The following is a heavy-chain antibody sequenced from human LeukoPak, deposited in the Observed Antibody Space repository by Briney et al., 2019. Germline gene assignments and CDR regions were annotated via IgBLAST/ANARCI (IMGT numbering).Heavy chain of an antibody. CDR2: IYPGDSDT. J-gene: IGHJ6*03. CDR3: ARYVLVDGYNPSYYYYYMDV. D-gene: IGHD5-24*01. V-gene: IGHV5-51*01. Sequence: GESLKISCKGSGYSFTSYWIGWVRQMPGKGLEWMGIIYPGDSDTRYSPSFQGQVTISADKSISTAYLQWSSLKASDTAMYYCARYVLVDGYNPSYYYYYMDVWGKGTTVTVSS. CDR1: GYSFTSYW.